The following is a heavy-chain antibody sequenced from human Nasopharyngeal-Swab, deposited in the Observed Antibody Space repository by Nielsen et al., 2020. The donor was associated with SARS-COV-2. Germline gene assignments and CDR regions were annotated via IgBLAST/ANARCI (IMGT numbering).Heavy chain of an antibody. V-gene: IGHV4-4*02. CDR2: IYQRGNT. D-gene: IGHD3-10*01. J-gene: IGHJ6*03. Sequence: VRQAPGKGLEWIGEIYQRGNTNYNPSLKSRVSISLDKSKNQFSLNLSSVTAADTAVYYCARVVMVRGVSYYYYMDVWGKGTTVTVSS. CDR3: ARVVMVRGVSYYYYMDV.